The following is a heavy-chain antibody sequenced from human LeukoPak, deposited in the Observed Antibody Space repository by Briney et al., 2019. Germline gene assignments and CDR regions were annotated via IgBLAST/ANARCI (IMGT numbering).Heavy chain of an antibody. Sequence: ETLSLTCTVSGGSISSYYWSWIRQPPGKGLEWVSVIYSGGSTYYADSVKGRFTISRDNSKNTLYLQMNSLRAEDTAVYYCARGPSSWYPFDYWGQGTLVTVSS. CDR2: IYSGGST. CDR3: ARGPSSWYPFDY. D-gene: IGHD6-13*01. J-gene: IGHJ4*02. CDR1: GGSISSYY. V-gene: IGHV3-66*01.